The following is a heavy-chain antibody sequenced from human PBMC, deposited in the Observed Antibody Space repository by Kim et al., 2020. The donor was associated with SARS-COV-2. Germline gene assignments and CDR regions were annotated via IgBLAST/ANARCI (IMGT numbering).Heavy chain of an antibody. CDR2: IYPGDSDT. D-gene: IGHD2-2*01. J-gene: IGHJ5*02. V-gene: IGHV5-51*01. CDR1: GYSFTSYW. Sequence: GESLRISCKGSGYSFTSYWIGWVRQMPGKGLEWMGIIYPGDSDTRYSPSFQGQVTISADKSISTAYLQWSSLKASDTAMYYCARLASIVVVPAAMVDWFDPWGQGTLVTVSS. CDR3: ARLASIVVVPAAMVDWFDP.